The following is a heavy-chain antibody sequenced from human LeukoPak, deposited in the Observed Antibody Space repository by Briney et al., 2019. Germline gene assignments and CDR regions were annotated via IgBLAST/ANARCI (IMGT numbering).Heavy chain of an antibody. J-gene: IGHJ4*02. CDR1: GGSISSYY. V-gene: IGHV4-59*01. CDR3: GSGSYSFYYFDY. D-gene: IGHD1-26*01. CDR2: IYYSGST. Sequence: SETLSLTCTVSGGSISSYYWSWIRQPPGKGLEWIGYIYYSGSTNYNPSLKSRVTISVDTSKNQFSLKLSSVTAADTAVYYCGSGSYSFYYFDYWGQGTLVTVSS.